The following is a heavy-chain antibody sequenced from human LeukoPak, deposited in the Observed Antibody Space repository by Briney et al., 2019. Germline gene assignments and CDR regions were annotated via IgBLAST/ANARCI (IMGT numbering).Heavy chain of an antibody. CDR2: ISHTGGST. V-gene: IGHV3-23*01. CDR1: GFTFSSCA. J-gene: IGHJ4*02. Sequence: GGSLRLSCAASGFTFSSCAMSWVRQAPGRGLEWVSTISHTGGSTHYADSVKGRFTISRDNSKNTVYLQVNTVRAYDTAVYYCAKANSGSYLDYFDSWGQGTLVTVSS. D-gene: IGHD1-26*01. CDR3: AKANSGSYLDYFDS.